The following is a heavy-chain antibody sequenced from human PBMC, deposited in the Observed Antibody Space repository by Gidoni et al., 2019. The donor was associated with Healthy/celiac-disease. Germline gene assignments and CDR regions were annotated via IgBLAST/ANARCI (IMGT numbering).Heavy chain of an antibody. CDR3: ARLPPASSSSYYYYYGMDV. Sequence: EVQLVQSGAEVKTPGASLRISCKGSGYSFTRYWIGWVRQMPGKGLERMGIIYPGDTDTRYSPSFQGRVTISADKSISTAYLQWSSLKASDTAMYYCARLPPASSSSYYYYYGMDVWGQGTTVTVSS. CDR2: IYPGDTDT. CDR1: GYSFTRYW. J-gene: IGHJ6*02. V-gene: IGHV5-51*01. D-gene: IGHD6-6*01.